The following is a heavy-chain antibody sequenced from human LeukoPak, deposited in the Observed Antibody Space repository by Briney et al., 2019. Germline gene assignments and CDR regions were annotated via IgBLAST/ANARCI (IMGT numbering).Heavy chain of an antibody. D-gene: IGHD1-26*01. CDR1: GGSISSYY. CDR3: AGDRVGGATAAFDI. V-gene: IGHV4-59*13. Sequence: PSETLSLTCAVSGGSISSYYWSWIRQPPGKGLEWIGFIYCSGGNNYNPSLKRRVAISVDRSKNQFYLKLSSVTAADTAVYYCAGDRVGGATAAFDIWGQGTMVTASS. CDR2: IYCSGGN. J-gene: IGHJ3*02.